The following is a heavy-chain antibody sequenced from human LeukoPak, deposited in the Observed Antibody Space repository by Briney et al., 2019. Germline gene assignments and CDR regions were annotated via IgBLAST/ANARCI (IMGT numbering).Heavy chain of an antibody. CDR1: GFTFSSYS. J-gene: IGHJ6*02. CDR3: ARIRSEWLFPYYYGMDV. CDR2: ISSSSSTI. D-gene: IGHD3-3*01. Sequence: GGSLRLSCAASGFTFSSYSMNWVRQAPGKGLEWVSYISSSSSTIYYADSVKGRFTISRDNAKNSLYLQMNSLRAEDTAVYYCARIRSEWLFPYYYGMDVWGQGTTVTVSS. V-gene: IGHV3-48*01.